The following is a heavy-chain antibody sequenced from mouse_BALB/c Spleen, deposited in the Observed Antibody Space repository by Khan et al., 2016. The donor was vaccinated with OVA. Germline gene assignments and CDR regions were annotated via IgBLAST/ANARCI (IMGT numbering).Heavy chain of an antibody. D-gene: IGHD2-4*01. Sequence: QVQLQQSGPDLVKPGASVKISCKASGYTFTTYYIHWVRQRPGQGLEWIGWIYPGNVNTKYNEKFKGKATLTADKSSSTVYMQLSSLTSEDSAVXFCARDDYFVGDAMDYWGQGSSVTVSS. CDR3: ARDDYFVGDAMDY. J-gene: IGHJ4*01. V-gene: IGHV1S56*01. CDR2: IYPGNVNT. CDR1: GYTFTTYY.